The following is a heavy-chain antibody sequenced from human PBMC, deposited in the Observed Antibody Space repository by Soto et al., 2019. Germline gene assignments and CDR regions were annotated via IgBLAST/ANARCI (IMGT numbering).Heavy chain of an antibody. CDR3: AKDRRYDILTGFSFFGSGYYYYGMYF. Sequence: GSLRLSCAASGFTFSSYGMHWVRQVPGKGLEWVAVISYDGSNKYYADSVKGRFTISRDNSKNTLYLQMNSLRAEDTAVYYCAKDRRYDILTGFSFFGSGYYYYGMYFWGQGTTVPVSS. CDR1: GFTFSSYG. V-gene: IGHV3-30*18. J-gene: IGHJ6*02. D-gene: IGHD3-9*01. CDR2: ISYDGSNK.